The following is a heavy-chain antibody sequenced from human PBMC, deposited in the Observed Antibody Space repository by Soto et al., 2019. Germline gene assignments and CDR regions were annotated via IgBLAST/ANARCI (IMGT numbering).Heavy chain of an antibody. V-gene: IGHV3-30*18. D-gene: IGHD3-3*01. CDR3: AKDSSPPAIVYYDFWRDPNYFDY. J-gene: IGHJ4*02. CDR1: GFTFSSYG. CDR2: ISYDGSNK. Sequence: QVQLVESGGGVVQPGRSLRLSCAASGFTFSSYGMHWVRQAPGKGLEWVAVISYDGSNKYYADSVKGRFTISRDNSKNTLYLQMNSLRAEDTAVYYCAKDSSPPAIVYYDFWRDPNYFDYWGQGTLVTVSS.